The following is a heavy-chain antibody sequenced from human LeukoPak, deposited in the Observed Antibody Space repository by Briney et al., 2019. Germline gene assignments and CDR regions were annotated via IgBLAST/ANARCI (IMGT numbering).Heavy chain of an antibody. D-gene: IGHD5-24*01. CDR2: IYYSGST. CDR3: ARDLGDGYLANDY. Sequence: SQTLSLTCTVSGSSIGSGAYYWRWIPQHPGKGLEWIGYIYYSGSTYYNPSLKSRVTISVDASKNQFSLKLSSVTAADTAVYYCARDLGDGYLANDYWGQGTLVTVSS. CDR1: GSSIGSGAYY. J-gene: IGHJ4*02. V-gene: IGHV4-31*03.